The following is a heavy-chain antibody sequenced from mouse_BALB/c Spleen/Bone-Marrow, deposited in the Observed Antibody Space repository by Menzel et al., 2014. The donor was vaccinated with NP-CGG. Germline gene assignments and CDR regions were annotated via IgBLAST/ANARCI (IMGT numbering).Heavy chain of an antibody. J-gene: IGHJ2*01. V-gene: IGHV5-17*02. Sequence: EVHLVESGGGLVQPGGSRKLSCAVSGFTFSSFGMHWVRQAPEKGLEWVAYISDGSSTIYYADTVKGRFTIFRDNPKNTLCLQMTRLRSEDTAMYYCARLDVGGYWGQGTTLTVSS. CDR2: ISDGSSTI. CDR3: ARLDVGGY. CDR1: GFTFSSFG.